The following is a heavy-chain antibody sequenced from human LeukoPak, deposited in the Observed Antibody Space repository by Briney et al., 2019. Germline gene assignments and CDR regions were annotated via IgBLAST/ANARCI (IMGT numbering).Heavy chain of an antibody. V-gene: IGHV4-39*01. CDR1: SGSIRIRNYY. J-gene: IGHJ5*02. CDR2: IYYSGNT. D-gene: IGHD3-22*01. Sequence: SETLSLTCTVSSGSIRIRNYYWGWIRPPPGKGLEWIGSIYYSGNTYYNPSLESRVTISVDTSNNQFSLKLSSVTAADTAVYYCARHWVSSGTNWFDPWGQGTLVTVSS. CDR3: ARHWVSSGTNWFDP.